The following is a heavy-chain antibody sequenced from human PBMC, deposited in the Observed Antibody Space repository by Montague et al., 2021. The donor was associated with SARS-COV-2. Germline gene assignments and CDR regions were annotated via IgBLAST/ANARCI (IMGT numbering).Heavy chain of an antibody. V-gene: IGHV3-9*01. D-gene: IGHD5-24*01. CDR2: IHWNSNAL. Sequence: SLRLSCAASGFAFDDYAMHWVRQVPGKGLEGVWGIHWNSNALGTADSVRGRFTISRDNAKSSLYLQMNSLRIEDTALYYCAKGRSGYNISQVATLDFWGQGTLVTVST. J-gene: IGHJ4*02. CDR1: GFAFDDYA. CDR3: AKGRSGYNISQVATLDF.